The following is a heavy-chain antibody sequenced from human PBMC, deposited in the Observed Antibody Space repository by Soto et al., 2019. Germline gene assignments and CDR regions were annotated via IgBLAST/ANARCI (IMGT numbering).Heavy chain of an antibody. CDR2: VNHGGTT. CDR3: ARGIGYCSSINCYSSRRLRFDS. J-gene: IGHJ4*02. D-gene: IGHD2-2*01. V-gene: IGHV4-34*01. CDR1: GGSFSGYY. Sequence: QVQLQQWGAGLLKPSETLSLTCAVYGGSFSGYYWTWIRQSPEKGLEWIGEVNHGGTTHYNPSLKTGVTISVHTPKNQFSLKMSSVTAADTAVYYCARGIGYCSSINCYSSRRLRFDSWGQGTLVTVSS.